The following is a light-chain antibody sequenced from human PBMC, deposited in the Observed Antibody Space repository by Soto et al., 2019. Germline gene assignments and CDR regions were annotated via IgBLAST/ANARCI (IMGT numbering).Light chain of an antibody. J-gene: IGKJ1*01. CDR3: QQSYSTPWT. V-gene: IGKV1-39*01. CDR1: QSISNH. Sequence: DIQMTQSPSSLSASVEDRVIITCRASQSISNHLNWYQQKPGKAPKLLIFAASSLQSGVPSRFSGSGSGTDFTLTISSLQPEDFATYYCQQSYSTPWTFGQGTKVEIK. CDR2: AAS.